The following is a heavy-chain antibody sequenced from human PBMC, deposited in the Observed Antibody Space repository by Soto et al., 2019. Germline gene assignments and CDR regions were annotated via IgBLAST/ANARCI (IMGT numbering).Heavy chain of an antibody. Sequence: PSEPLSLTCAVSGDYISSYSWNWIRQNAGRGLEWIGRVSPSGHTQYRSSFETRVTMSVDTSKNQFSLKLSSVTAADTAVYYCARDADKGNHYDSSGYDYWGQGTLVTVSS. V-gene: IGHV4-4*07. CDR2: VSPSGHT. CDR3: ARDADKGNHYDSSGYDY. J-gene: IGHJ4*02. D-gene: IGHD3-22*01. CDR1: GDYISSYS.